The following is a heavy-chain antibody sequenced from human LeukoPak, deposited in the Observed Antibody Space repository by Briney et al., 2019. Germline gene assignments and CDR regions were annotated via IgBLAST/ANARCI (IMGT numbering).Heavy chain of an antibody. CDR2: ISSSGAYR. D-gene: IGHD6-19*01. CDR3: AREITVAGKEGAFDI. J-gene: IGHJ3*02. CDR1: GFTFSGYY. V-gene: IGHV3-11*05. Sequence: GGSLRLSCAASGFTFSGYYMSWIRQTPGKGLEWVSYISSSGAYRNHADSVKGRFTISRDNAKNSLDLQMNSLRAEDTAIYYCAREITVAGKEGAFDIWGPGTMLTVSS.